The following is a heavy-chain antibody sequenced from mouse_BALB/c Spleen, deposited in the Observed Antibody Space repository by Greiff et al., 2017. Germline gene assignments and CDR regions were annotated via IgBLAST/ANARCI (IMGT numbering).Heavy chain of an antibody. Sequence: QVQLKESGPGLVQPSQSLSITCTVSGFSLTSYGVHWVRQSPGKGLEWLGVIWSGGCTDYNAAFISRLSISKDNSKSQVFFKMNSLQANDTAIYYCARSYYGSWFAYWGQGTLVTVSA. J-gene: IGHJ3*01. CDR2: IWSGGCT. CDR3: ARSYYGSWFAY. V-gene: IGHV2-2*02. D-gene: IGHD2-1*01. CDR1: GFSLTSYG.